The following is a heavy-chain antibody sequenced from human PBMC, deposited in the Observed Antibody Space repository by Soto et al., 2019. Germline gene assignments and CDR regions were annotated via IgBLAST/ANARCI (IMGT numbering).Heavy chain of an antibody. CDR3: ASLLTGDFDIDK. D-gene: IGHD7-27*01. J-gene: IGHJ4*02. V-gene: IGHV4-30-4*01. CDR1: GGPISSGGYY. Sequence: PSETLSLTCTLSGGPISSGGYYWSWIRQPPWKGLVWIAYIYYSGSTYYTPSVKSRVTLSVDTSMNQFSLKLSSVTAADPVVYYCASLLTGDFDIDKWGQGTLVTVSS. CDR2: IYYSGST.